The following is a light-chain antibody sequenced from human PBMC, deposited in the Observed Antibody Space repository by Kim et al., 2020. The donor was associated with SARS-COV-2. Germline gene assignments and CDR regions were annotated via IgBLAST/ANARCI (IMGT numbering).Light chain of an antibody. CDR2: DVS. CDR1: ISDIGANNY. V-gene: IGLV2-14*03. J-gene: IGLJ1*01. Sequence: QSALTQPASVSGSPGQSITISCTGTISDIGANNYVSWYQQHPGKAPKFMIYDVSERPSGVSDRFSGSESGNTASLTISGLQAEDEADYYCNSYTSSRTYVFGTGTKVTVL. CDR3: NSYTSSRTYV.